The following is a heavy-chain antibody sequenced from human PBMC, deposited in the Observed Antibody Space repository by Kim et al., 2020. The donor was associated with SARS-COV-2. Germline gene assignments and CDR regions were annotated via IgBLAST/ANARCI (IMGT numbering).Heavy chain of an antibody. D-gene: IGHD1-26*01. CDR2: FDPEDGET. V-gene: IGHV1-24*01. CDR1: GYTLTELS. CDR3: ATKGRGKPHGKGSYWYFDL. Sequence: ASVKVSCKVSGYTLTELSMHWVRQAPGKGLEWMGGFDPEDGETIYAQKFQGRVTMTEDTSTDTAYMELSSLRSEDTAVYYCATKGRGKPHGKGSYWYFDLWGRGTLVTVSS. J-gene: IGHJ2*01.